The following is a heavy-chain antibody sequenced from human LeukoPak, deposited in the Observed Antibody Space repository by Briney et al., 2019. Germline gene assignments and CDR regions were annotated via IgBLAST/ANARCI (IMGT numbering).Heavy chain of an antibody. Sequence: GGSLRPSCAASGFTFSSYWMHWVRQTPGKGLVWVSRINGAGSSISYADSVKGRVTISRDNAKNTLYLQMNNLRAEDTAVYYYAGGGGGRAAAVGYWGQGTLVTVSS. D-gene: IGHD6-13*01. CDR3: AGGGGGRAAAVGY. CDR1: GFTFSSYW. V-gene: IGHV3-74*01. J-gene: IGHJ4*02. CDR2: INGAGSSI.